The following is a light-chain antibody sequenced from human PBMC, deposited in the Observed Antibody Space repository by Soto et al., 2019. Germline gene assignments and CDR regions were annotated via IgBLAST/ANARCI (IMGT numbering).Light chain of an antibody. CDR3: QQRSNWPTT. CDR1: QSVSSY. V-gene: IGKV3-11*01. J-gene: IGKJ5*01. CDR2: DAS. Sequence: EIVLTQSPATLTLYKGERATLSCRASQSVSSYLAWYQQKPGQAPRLLIYDASNRATGIPARFSGSGSGTDFTLTISSLEPEDFAVYYCQQRSNWPTTFGQGTRLEIK.